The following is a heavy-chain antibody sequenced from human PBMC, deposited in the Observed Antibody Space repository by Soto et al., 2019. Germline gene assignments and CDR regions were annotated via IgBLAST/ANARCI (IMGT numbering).Heavy chain of an antibody. CDR2: IIPIFGTA. CDR1: GGTFSSYA. CDR3: ARSDYDFWSGYYSYFDY. Sequence: SVKVSCKASGGTFSSYAISWVRQAPGQGLEWMGGIIPIFGTANYAQKFQGRVTITADESTSTAYMELRSLRSDDTAVYYCARSDYDFWSGYYSYFDYWGQGTLVTVSS. D-gene: IGHD3-3*01. J-gene: IGHJ4*02. V-gene: IGHV1-69*13.